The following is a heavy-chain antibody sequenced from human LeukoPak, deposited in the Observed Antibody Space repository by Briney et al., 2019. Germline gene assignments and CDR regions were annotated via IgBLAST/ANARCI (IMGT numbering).Heavy chain of an antibody. J-gene: IGHJ4*02. D-gene: IGHD3-16*01. CDR3: TTGGPRRH. CDR2: IRTKTEGATT. Sequence: GGSLRLSCAASGFTFGSDWMNWFRQAPGRGLEWVGLIRTKTEGATTDNAAPVKGRFAISRGDSRNMLFLQMNSLKTEDTGVYYCTTGGPRRHWGPGTLVTVSS. V-gene: IGHV3-15*01. CDR1: GFTFGSDW.